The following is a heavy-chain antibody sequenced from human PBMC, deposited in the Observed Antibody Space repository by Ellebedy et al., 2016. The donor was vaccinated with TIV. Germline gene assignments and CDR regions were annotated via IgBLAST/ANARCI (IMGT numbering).Heavy chain of an antibody. CDR2: LNSDGSNT. CDR1: GFTFTKYW. V-gene: IGHV3-74*01. J-gene: IGHJ4*02. D-gene: IGHD2-15*01. CDR3: ARNRYCSSGDCYALGY. Sequence: GGSLRLSCEASGFTFTKYWMHWVRQTPGKGLVWVSRLNSDGSNTIYADSVKGRFTISRDNAKNTLYLQMNSLRAEDTAVYYCARNRYCSSGDCYALGYWGQGTLVTVSS.